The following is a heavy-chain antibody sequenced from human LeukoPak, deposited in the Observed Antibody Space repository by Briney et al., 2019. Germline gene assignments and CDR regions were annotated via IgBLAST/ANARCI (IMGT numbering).Heavy chain of an antibody. J-gene: IGHJ4*02. D-gene: IGHD2-2*01. CDR1: GGSISSSSYY. CDR2: IYYSGST. CDR3: ARQALYCSSTSCLFDY. Sequence: SQTLSLTCTVSGGSISSSSYYWGWIRQPPGKGLEWIGSIYYSGSTYYNPSLKSRVTISVDTSKNQFSLKLSSVTAADTAVYYCARQALYCSSTSCLFDYWGQGTLVTVSS. V-gene: IGHV4-39*01.